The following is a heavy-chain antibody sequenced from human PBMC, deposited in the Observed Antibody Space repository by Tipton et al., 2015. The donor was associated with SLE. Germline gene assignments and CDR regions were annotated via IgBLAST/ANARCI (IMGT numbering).Heavy chain of an antibody. CDR1: VYSISSSHW. J-gene: IGHJ4*02. Sequence: LRLSCNVSVYSISSSHWWGWIRQPPGKGLEWIGHIYYGGTIYYNPSLKSRVTMSIDTSKNQFSLKLSSVTDVDTAVYYCARGSCSGGVCYIDYWGQGTLVTVSS. V-gene: IGHV4-28*02. D-gene: IGHD2-8*02. CDR3: ARGSCSGGVCYIDY. CDR2: IYYGGTI.